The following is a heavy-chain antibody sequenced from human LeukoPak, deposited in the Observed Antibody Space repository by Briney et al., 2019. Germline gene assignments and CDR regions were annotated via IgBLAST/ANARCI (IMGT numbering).Heavy chain of an antibody. V-gene: IGHV3-15*01. Sequence: GGSLRLSCAASGFTFSNAWMSWVRQAPGKGLEWVGRIKSKTDGGTTDYAAPVKGRFTISRDDSKNTLYLQMNSLRAEDTAVYYCAKASTITGTTSGDYWGQGTLVTVSS. CDR3: AKASTITGTTSGDY. D-gene: IGHD1-20*01. CDR2: IKSKTDGGTT. J-gene: IGHJ4*02. CDR1: GFTFSNAW.